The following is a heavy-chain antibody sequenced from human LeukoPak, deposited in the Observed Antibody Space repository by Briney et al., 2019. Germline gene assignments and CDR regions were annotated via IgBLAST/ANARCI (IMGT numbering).Heavy chain of an antibody. V-gene: IGHV1-18*01. Sequence: ASVKLSCKASGYTFTSYGISWVRQAPGHRLGWRGWISAYNGNTTYAQKLQGRATTTTATSTSTAYMELRSLRSDDTAVYYCARDISSDIVVVPAANHDAFDIWGQGTMVTVSS. J-gene: IGHJ3*02. D-gene: IGHD2-2*01. CDR1: GYTFTSYG. CDR2: ISAYNGNT. CDR3: ARDISSDIVVVPAANHDAFDI.